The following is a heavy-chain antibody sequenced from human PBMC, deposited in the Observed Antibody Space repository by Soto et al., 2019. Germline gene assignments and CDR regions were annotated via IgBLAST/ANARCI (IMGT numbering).Heavy chain of an antibody. Sequence: QLLQESGPGLVKPSETLSLTCTVSGDSVSSKTYYWGWIRQPPGKGLEWIGSFYYYTGSAYYNPSLRRRVTISVDTSKNQFPLTLSSVTAADSAVYYCANDYGDYKSYYVMDVWGQGTTVTVSS. CDR1: GDSVSSKTYY. CDR2: FYYYTGSA. J-gene: IGHJ6*02. D-gene: IGHD4-17*01. V-gene: IGHV4-39*01. CDR3: ANDYGDYKSYYVMDV.